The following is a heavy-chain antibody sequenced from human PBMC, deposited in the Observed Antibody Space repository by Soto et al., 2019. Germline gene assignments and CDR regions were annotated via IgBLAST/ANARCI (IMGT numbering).Heavy chain of an antibody. Sequence: QVQLVQSGAEVQKPGSSVKVSCKASGGTFSSYAISWVRQAPGQGLEWMGGIIPIFGTANYAQKFQGRVTITAGEATSTADMEVSSLRSEETAVDYCAREWGGSDAFDIWGQGTMVTVSS. CDR2: IIPIFGTA. V-gene: IGHV1-69*01. J-gene: IGHJ3*02. CDR1: GGTFSSYA. CDR3: AREWGGSDAFDI. D-gene: IGHD3-10*01.